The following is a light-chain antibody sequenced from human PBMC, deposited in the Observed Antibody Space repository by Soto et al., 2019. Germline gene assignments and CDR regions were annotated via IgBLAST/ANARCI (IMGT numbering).Light chain of an antibody. CDR2: AAF. CDR3: QQVNSYPQT. J-gene: IGKJ5*01. Sequence: IQLTQSPSSLSASVGDRVTISCRASQGIGTYLAWYQQKPGKAPKLLIYAAFTLHSGVPARSSGSRSGTDFTLTISSLQPEDFATYYCQQVNSYPQTFGQGTRLEI. V-gene: IGKV1-9*01. CDR1: QGIGTY.